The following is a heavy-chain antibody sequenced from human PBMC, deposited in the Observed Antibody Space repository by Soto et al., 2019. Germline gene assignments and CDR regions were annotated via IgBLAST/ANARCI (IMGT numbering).Heavy chain of an antibody. V-gene: IGHV1-69*13. D-gene: IGHD3-9*01. J-gene: IGHJ5*02. CDR2: IIPIFGTA. CDR1: GGTFSSYA. Sequence: GASVKVSCKASGGTFSSYAISWVRQAPGQGLEWMGGIIPIFGTANYAQKFQGRVTITADESTSTAYMELSSLRSEDTAVYYCARDGALYYDILTGSSWFDPWGQGTLGTVSS. CDR3: ARDGALYYDILTGSSWFDP.